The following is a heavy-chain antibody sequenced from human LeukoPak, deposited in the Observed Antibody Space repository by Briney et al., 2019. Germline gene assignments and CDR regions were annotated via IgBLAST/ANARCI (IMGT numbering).Heavy chain of an antibody. V-gene: IGHV4-34*01. J-gene: IGHJ5*02. CDR2: INHSGST. D-gene: IGHD2-2*02. CDR3: ARRFSPIFCSSTSCYKKKGWFDP. Sequence: SETLSLTCAVYGGSFSGYYWSWIRQPPGKGLEWIGEINHSGSTNYNPSLKSRVTISVDTSKNQFSLKLSSVTAADTAVYYCARRFSPIFCSSTSCYKKKGWFDPWGQGTLVTVSS. CDR1: GGSFSGYY.